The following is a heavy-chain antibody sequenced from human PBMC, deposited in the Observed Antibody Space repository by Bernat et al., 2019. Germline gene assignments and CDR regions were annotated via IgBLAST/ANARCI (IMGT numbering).Heavy chain of an antibody. Sequence: EVQLVESGGGLVQPGWSLRLSCAASGFTFSDHYMDWVRQAPGKGLEWVGRTRDKANSYTTEYAASVKGRFTISRDDSKNSLYLQMDSLKTEDTAVYYCARGYCRGGSCYSGDYWGQGTLVTVSS. CDR3: ARGYCRGGSCYSGDY. J-gene: IGHJ4*02. CDR2: TRDKANSYTT. D-gene: IGHD2-15*01. V-gene: IGHV3-72*01. CDR1: GFTFSDHY.